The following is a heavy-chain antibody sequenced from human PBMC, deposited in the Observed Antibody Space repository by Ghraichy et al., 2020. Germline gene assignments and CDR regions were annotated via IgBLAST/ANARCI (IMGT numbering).Heavy chain of an antibody. V-gene: IGHV1-18*03. D-gene: IGHD1-26*01. Sequence: ASVKVSCKASGYTFTSFGISWVRQAPGQGLEWMGWISGYSGDTNYAQNLQGRVTMTTDTSTSTAYMELRSLRSDDMALYYCARDKRKVGAIYSTVPGHDYWGQGTLVTVSS. CDR1: GYTFTSFG. J-gene: IGHJ4*02. CDR3: ARDKRKVGAIYSTVPGHDY. CDR2: ISGYSGDT.